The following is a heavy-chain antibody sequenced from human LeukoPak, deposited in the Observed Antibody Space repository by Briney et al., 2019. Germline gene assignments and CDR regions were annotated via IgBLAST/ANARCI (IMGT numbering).Heavy chain of an antibody. CDR1: GGSISSYY. Sequence: SETLSLTCTVSGGSISSYYWSWIRQSPGKGLEWIGQIYYSGSTNYNPSLKSRVTISVDTSKNQFSLKLSSVTAADTAVYYCARDRVDSSGWSELDYWGQGTLVTVSS. J-gene: IGHJ4*02. V-gene: IGHV4-59*01. CDR2: IYYSGST. CDR3: ARDRVDSSGWSELDY. D-gene: IGHD6-19*01.